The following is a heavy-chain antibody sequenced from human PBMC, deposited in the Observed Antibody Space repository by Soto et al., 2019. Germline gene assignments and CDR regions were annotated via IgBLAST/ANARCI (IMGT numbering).Heavy chain of an antibody. D-gene: IGHD3-22*01. CDR2: IYYSGST. J-gene: IGHJ4*02. V-gene: IGHV4-59*01. Sequence: PSETLSLTCAVYGGSFSGYYWSWIRQPPGKGLEWIGYIYYSGSTNYNPSLKSRVTISVDTSKNQFSLKLSSVTAADTAVYYCARFDYYDSSGYLVFGLKWGQGTRVTVSS. CDR3: ARFDYYDSSGYLVFGLK. CDR1: GGSFSGYY.